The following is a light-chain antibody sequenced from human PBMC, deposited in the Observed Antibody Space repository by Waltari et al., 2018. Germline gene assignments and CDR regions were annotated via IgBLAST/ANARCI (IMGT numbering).Light chain of an antibody. V-gene: IGLV1-36*01. CDR2: GDS. CDR1: SNNIGTFA. CDR3: STWDSSLSAQV. Sequence: QSALTQEASVSGTVGQKVTLSCTGNSNNIGTFAVGWYQQISHGAPKTVMFGDSLPPGIPGRFSGSRSGTTASLTISGLQPEDEADYCCSTWDSSLSAQVFGGGTKLTVL. J-gene: IGLJ2*01.